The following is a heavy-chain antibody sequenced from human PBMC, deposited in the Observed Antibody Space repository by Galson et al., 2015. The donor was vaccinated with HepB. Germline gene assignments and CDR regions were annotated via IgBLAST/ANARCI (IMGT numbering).Heavy chain of an antibody. CDR2: INTNTGNP. V-gene: IGHV7-4-1*02. Sequence: SVKVSCKASGYTFSNYAMNWVRQAPGQGLEWMGWINTNTGNPTYAQGFTGRFVFSLETSVSTAYLQISSLKAEDTAVYYCARTPYYVSGSYYNVWFDRLGQGTLVTVSS. CDR1: GYTFSNYA. J-gene: IGHJ5*02. D-gene: IGHD3-10*01. CDR3: ARTPYYVSGSYYNVWFDR.